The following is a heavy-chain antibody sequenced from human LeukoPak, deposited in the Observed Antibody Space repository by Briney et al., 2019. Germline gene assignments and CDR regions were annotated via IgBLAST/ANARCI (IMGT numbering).Heavy chain of an antibody. CDR1: GGSISSSSYY. V-gene: IGHV4-39*07. J-gene: IGHJ2*01. Sequence: SETLSLTCTVSGGSISSSSYYWGWIRQPPGKGLEWIGEINHSGSTNYNPSLKSRVTISVDTSKNQFSLKLSSVTAADTAVYYCARDSCSGGSCYSSVWYFDLWGRGTLVTVSS. CDR2: INHSGST. CDR3: ARDSCSGGSCYSSVWYFDL. D-gene: IGHD2-15*01.